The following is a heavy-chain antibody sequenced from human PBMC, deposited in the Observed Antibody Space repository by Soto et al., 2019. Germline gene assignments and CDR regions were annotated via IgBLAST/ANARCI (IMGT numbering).Heavy chain of an antibody. CDR3: ARCPNDDFWSGYYTRCFYGMDV. CDR1: GYTFTSYA. D-gene: IGHD3-3*01. J-gene: IGHJ6*02. CDR2: INAGNGNT. V-gene: IGHV1-3*01. Sequence: QVQLVQSGAEVKKPGASVKVSCKASGYTFTSYAMHWVRQAPGQRRQWMGWINAGNGNTKHSQKFAGRVTITRDTSARTAYVELSSVRSEETAVYFCARCPNDDFWSGYYTRCFYGMDVWGQGTTVSVSS.